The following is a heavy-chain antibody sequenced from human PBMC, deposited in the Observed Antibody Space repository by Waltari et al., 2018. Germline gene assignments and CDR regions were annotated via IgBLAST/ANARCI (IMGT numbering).Heavy chain of an antibody. CDR3: ARAGGAVAGPFDY. V-gene: IGHV3-30-3*01. CDR1: GFTFSSYA. CDR2: ISYDGSNK. Sequence: QVQLVESGGGVVQPGRSLRLSCAASGFTFSSYAMHWVRQAPGKGLEWVAVISYDGSNKYYADSVKGRFTISRDNSKNTLYLQMNSLRAEDTAVYYCARAGGAVAGPFDYWGQGTLVTVSS. D-gene: IGHD6-19*01. J-gene: IGHJ4*02.